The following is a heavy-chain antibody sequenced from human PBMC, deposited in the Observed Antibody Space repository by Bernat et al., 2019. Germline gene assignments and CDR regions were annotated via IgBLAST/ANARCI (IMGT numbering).Heavy chain of an antibody. CDR1: GGSISSSSYY. J-gene: IGHJ2*01. D-gene: IGHD4-23*01. V-gene: IGHV4-39*01. Sequence: QLQLQESGPGLVKPSETLSLTCTVSGGSISSSSYYWGWIRQPPGKGLEWIGSIYYSGSTYYNPSLKSRVTISVDTSKNQFSLKLSSVTAADTAVYYCARTTVVTPNWYFYLWGRGTLVTVSS. CDR2: IYYSGST. CDR3: ARTTVVTPNWYFYL.